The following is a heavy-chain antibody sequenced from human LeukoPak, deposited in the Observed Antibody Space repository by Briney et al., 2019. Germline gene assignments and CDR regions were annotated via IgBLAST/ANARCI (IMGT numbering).Heavy chain of an antibody. V-gene: IGHV1-2*06. CDR2: INPNSGGT. D-gene: IGHD3-10*01. CDR3: ARTPINFYGSGSYWNT. J-gene: IGHJ4*02. CDR1: GYTFTGYY. Sequence: ASVKVSCKASGYTFTGYYMHWVRQAPGQGLEWMGRINPNSGGTNYAQKFQGRVTMTRDTSISTAYMELSRLRSDDTAVYYCARTPINFYGSGSYWNTWGQGTLVTVSS.